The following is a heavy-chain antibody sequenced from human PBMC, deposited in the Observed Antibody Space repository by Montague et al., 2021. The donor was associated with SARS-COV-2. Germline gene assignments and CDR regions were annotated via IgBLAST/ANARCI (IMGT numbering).Heavy chain of an antibody. CDR2: IYTSGST. CDR1: GGSISSGSYY. CDR3: AREVYLLPNTYYYYYGMDV. J-gene: IGHJ6*02. V-gene: IGHV4-61*02. D-gene: IGHD2-2*01. Sequence: TLSLTCTVSGGSISSGSYYWSWIRQPAGQGLEWIGRIYTSGSTNYNPSLKSRVTISVDTSKNQFSLKLSSVTAADTSVYYCAREVYLLPNTYYYYYGMDVWGQGTTVTVSS.